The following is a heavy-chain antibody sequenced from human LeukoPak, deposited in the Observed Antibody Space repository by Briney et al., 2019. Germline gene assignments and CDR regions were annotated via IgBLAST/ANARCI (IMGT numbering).Heavy chain of an antibody. Sequence: ASVKVSCKASGYTFTGYYMHWVRQAPGQGLEWMGWINPNSGGTNYAQKFQGRVTMTTDTSTSTAYMELRSLRSDDTAVYYCARDSFAQLFDYWGQGTLVTVSS. CDR1: GYTFTGYY. CDR3: ARDSFAQLFDY. D-gene: IGHD6-13*01. CDR2: INPNSGGT. V-gene: IGHV1-2*02. J-gene: IGHJ4*02.